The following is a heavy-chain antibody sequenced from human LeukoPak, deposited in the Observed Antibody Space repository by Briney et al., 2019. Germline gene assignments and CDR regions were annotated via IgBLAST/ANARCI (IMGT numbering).Heavy chain of an antibody. CDR3: ARDTKTDFSPWSYMDV. CDR1: GGSISSGDYY. Sequence: SQTLSLTCTVSGGSISSGDYYWSWIRQPPGKGLEWIGYIYYSGSTYYNPSLKSRVTISVDTSKNQFSLKLSSVTAADTAVYYCARDTKTDFSPWSYMDVWGKGTTVTVSS. D-gene: IGHD3-3*01. CDR2: IYYSGST. J-gene: IGHJ6*03. V-gene: IGHV4-30-4*08.